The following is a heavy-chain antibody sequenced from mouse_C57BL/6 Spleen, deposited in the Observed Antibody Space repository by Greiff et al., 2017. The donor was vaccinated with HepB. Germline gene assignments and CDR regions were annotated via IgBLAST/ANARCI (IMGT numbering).Heavy chain of an antibody. V-gene: IGHV1-4*01. J-gene: IGHJ3*01. CDR2: INPTNGYT. Sequence: VQVVEPGAELAIPGASVKLSCKASGYTFTSYTMHWVKQRPGQGLEWIGYINPTNGYTKYNQKFKDKATLTADKSSSTAYMQLSSLTSEDSAVYYCARDYGSSSFAYWGQGTLVTVSA. D-gene: IGHD1-1*01. CDR1: GYTFTSYT. CDR3: ARDYGSSSFAY.